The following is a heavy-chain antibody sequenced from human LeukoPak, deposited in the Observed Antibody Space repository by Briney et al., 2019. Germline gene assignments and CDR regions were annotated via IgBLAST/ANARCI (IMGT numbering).Heavy chain of an antibody. D-gene: IGHD2-8*02. Sequence: PGGSLRLSCAASGFTVSSNYMSLVRQAPGKGLEWIGYIYHSGSTYYNPSLKSRVTISVDRSKNQFSLKLSSVTAADMAVYYCARHLAVFRYYAFDIWGQGTMVTVSS. CDR1: GFTVSSNY. V-gene: IGHV4-4*02. CDR3: ARHLAVFRYYAFDI. J-gene: IGHJ3*02. CDR2: IYHSGST.